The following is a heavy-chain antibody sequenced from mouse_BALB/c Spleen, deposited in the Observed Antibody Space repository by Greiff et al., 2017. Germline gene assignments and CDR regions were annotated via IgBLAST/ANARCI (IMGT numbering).Heavy chain of an antibody. V-gene: IGHV1-9*01. CDR3: ARGNYGYYYAMDY. CDR1: GYTFSSYW. Sequence: VKLQESAAELARPGASVKMSCKATGYTFSSYWIEWVKQRPGHGLEWIGEILPGSGSTNYNEKFKGKATFTADTSSNTAYMQLSSLTSEDSAVYYCARGNYGYYYAMDYWGQGTSVTVSS. J-gene: IGHJ4*01. D-gene: IGHD2-1*01. CDR2: ILPGSGST.